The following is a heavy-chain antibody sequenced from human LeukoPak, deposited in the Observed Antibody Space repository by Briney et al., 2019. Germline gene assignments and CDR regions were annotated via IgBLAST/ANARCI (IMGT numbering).Heavy chain of an antibody. J-gene: IGHJ4*02. D-gene: IGHD5-18*01. CDR2: INPNSGGT. CDR1: GYTFTGYY. Sequence: GASVKVSCKASGYTFTGYYMHWVRQAPGQGLEWMGWINPNSGGTNYAQKFQGRVTMTRETSISTAYMELSRLRSDDTAVYYCASIVDTAMADALDFDYWGQGTLVTVSS. CDR3: ASIVDTAMADALDFDY. V-gene: IGHV1-2*02.